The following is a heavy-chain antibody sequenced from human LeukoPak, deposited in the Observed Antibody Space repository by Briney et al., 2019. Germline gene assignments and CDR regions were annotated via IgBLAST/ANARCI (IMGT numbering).Heavy chain of an antibody. J-gene: IGHJ4*02. CDR2: ISSSSSII. CDR3: ARAPGYCSGGSCPPYYFDY. Sequence: GGSLRLSCAASGFTFSNAWMSWVRQAPGKGLEWVSYISSSSSIIYYADSVKGRFTISRDNAKNSLYLQMNSLRAEDTAVYNCARAPGYCSGGSCPPYYFDYWGQGTLVTVSS. D-gene: IGHD2-15*01. V-gene: IGHV3-48*01. CDR1: GFTFSNAW.